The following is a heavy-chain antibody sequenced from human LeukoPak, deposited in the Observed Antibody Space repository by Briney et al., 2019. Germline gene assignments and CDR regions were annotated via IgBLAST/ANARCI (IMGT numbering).Heavy chain of an antibody. CDR1: GGSISSSSYY. V-gene: IGHV4-39*01. CDR2: IYYSGRI. CDR3: ARLGAAAGEFDY. J-gene: IGHJ4*02. Sequence: SETLSLTCTVSGGSISSSSYYWGWIRQPPGKGLEWIGSIYYSGRIYYNPSLKSRVTISVDTSKNQFSLKLSSVTAADTAVYYCARLGAAAGEFDYWGQGTLVTVSS. D-gene: IGHD6-13*01.